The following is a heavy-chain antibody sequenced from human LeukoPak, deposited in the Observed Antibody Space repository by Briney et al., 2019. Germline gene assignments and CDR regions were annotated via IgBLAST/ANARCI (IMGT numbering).Heavy chain of an antibody. D-gene: IGHD6-19*01. V-gene: IGHV3-33*01. CDR2: IWYDGSNK. CDR3: AISVAGPATFDY. CDR1: GFTFSSYG. Sequence: GGSLRLSCAASGFTFSSYGMHWVRQAPGKGLEWVAVIWYDGSNKYYADSVKGRFTISRDNSKNTLYLQTNSLRAEDTAVYYCAISVAGPATFDYWGQGTLVTVSS. J-gene: IGHJ4*02.